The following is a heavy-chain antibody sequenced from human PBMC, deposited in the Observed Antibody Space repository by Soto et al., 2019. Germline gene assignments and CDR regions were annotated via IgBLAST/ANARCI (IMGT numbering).Heavy chain of an antibody. CDR2: MSGSSSTT. Sequence: GGSLRLSCAASGFTFSDYYMSWVRQAPGGGLEWVSSMSGSSSTTYYADSVRGRFTISRDRSKNTLYLQMSSLRAEDTALYYCAKNQERELPRVIDFWGQGTLVTVSS. CDR1: GFTFSDYY. V-gene: IGHV3-23*01. CDR3: AKNQERELPRVIDF. J-gene: IGHJ4*02. D-gene: IGHD1-7*01.